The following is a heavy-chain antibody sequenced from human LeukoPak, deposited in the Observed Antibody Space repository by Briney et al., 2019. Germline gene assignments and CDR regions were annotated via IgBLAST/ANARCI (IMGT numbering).Heavy chain of an antibody. Sequence: GGSLRLSCAASGFTFSNTWMHWVRQAPGKGLGWVGRIKSKTDGGTTDYAAPVKGRFTISRDDSTDTLYLQMNSLKTEDTAVYCTTNFQSGFWGQGTLVTVSS. J-gene: IGHJ4*02. CDR1: GFTFSNTW. CDR2: IKSKTDGGTT. D-gene: IGHD3-3*01. V-gene: IGHV3-15*01. CDR3: TTNFQSGF.